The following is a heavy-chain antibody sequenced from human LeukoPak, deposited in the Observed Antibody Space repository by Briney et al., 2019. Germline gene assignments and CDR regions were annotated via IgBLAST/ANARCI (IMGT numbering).Heavy chain of an antibody. J-gene: IGHJ4*02. Sequence: ASVKFSCKASGYIFNTYRIHWVRQAPGQGLEWMGVINPSDVSPNNGQKFQGRVTMTRDMSTTTVYMELSSLRSEDTAVYYCARGPILEWPPPHFDYWGQGTLVTVSS. CDR2: INPSDVSP. CDR1: GYIFNTYR. V-gene: IGHV1-46*02. CDR3: ARGPILEWPPPHFDY. D-gene: IGHD3-3*01.